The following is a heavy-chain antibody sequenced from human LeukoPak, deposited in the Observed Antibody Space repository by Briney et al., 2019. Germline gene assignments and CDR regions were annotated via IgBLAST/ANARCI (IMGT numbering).Heavy chain of an antibody. V-gene: IGHV3-23*01. Sequence: GGSLRLSCAASGFLFSDCTMSWLRQAPGEGLQWVSAITPNGGFATYAESVKGRFIISRDNSRNTLYLQMNSLRAEDTAVYYCPKPHASGIYLPYDNWGQGTPATVSS. CDR2: ITPNGGFA. D-gene: IGHD3-10*01. J-gene: IGHJ4*02. CDR1: GFLFSDCT. CDR3: PKPHASGIYLPYDN.